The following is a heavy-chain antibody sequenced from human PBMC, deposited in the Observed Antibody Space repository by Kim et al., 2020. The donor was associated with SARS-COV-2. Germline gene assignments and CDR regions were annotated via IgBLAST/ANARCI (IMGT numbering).Heavy chain of an antibody. V-gene: IGHV1-3*01. D-gene: IGHD3-9*01. Sequence: ASVKVSCKASGYTFTSYAMHWVRQAPGQRLEWMGWINAGNGNTKYSQKFQGRVTITRDTSASTAYMELSSLRSEDTAVYYCARSEGVGVRYFDWSGANWFDPWGQGTLVTVSS. CDR2: INAGNGNT. J-gene: IGHJ5*02. CDR1: GYTFTSYA. CDR3: ARSEGVGVRYFDWSGANWFDP.